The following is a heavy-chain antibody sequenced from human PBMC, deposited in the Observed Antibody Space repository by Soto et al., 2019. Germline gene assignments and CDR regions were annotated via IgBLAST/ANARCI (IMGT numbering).Heavy chain of an antibody. CDR2: ISYDGSNK. J-gene: IGHJ6*02. Sequence: SLRXSCAASGFTFSSYAMHWVRQAPGKGLEWVAVISYDGSNKYYADSVKGRFTISRDNSKNTRYLQMNSLRAEDTAVDYXXXXXXXXXXXXXXPYYYYYYGMYVWSQGTTVTVSS. CDR1: GFTFSSYA. CDR3: XXXXXXXXXXXXXPYYYYYYGMYV. V-gene: IGHV3-30-3*01.